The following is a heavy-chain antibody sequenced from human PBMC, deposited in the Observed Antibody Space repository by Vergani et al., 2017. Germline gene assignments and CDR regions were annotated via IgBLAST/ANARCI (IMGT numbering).Heavy chain of an antibody. CDR2: ISSSGSTI. V-gene: IGHV3-11*01. CDR1: GFTFSDYY. CDR3: VVWGYSSGWYEVVYAIDI. Sequence: QVQLVESGGGLVKPGGSLRLSCAASGFTFSDYYMSWIRQAPGKGLEWVSYISSSGSTIYYADPVKGRFTISRDNAKNSLYLQMNSLRAEDTAAYYCVVWGYSSGWYEVVYAIDIWGQGTMVTVSS. J-gene: IGHJ3*02. D-gene: IGHD6-19*01.